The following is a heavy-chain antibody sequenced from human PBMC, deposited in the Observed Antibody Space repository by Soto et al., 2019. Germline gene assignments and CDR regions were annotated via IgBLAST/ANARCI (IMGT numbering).Heavy chain of an antibody. CDR2: ISSSSSYI. V-gene: IGHV3-21*01. J-gene: IGHJ6*02. CDR1: GFTFSSYS. Sequence: GGSLRLSCAASGFTFSSYSMNWVRQAPGKGLEWVSSISSSSSYIYYADSVKGRFTISRDNAKNSLYLQMNSLRAEDTAVYYCARDEDPLYGMDVWGQGTTVTVSS. CDR3: ARDEDPLYGMDV.